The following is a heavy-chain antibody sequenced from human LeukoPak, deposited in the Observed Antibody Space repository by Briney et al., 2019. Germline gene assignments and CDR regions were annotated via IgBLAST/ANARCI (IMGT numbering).Heavy chain of an antibody. Sequence: SVKVSCKASGGTFSSYAISWVRQAPGQGLEWMGGIIPIFGTANYAQKFQGRVTITADKSTSTAYMELSSLRSEDTAVYYCARGVVDTILYYYYYMDVWGKGTTVTISS. V-gene: IGHV1-69*06. CDR2: IIPIFGTA. CDR3: ARGVVDTILYYYYYMDV. J-gene: IGHJ6*03. CDR1: GGTFSSYA. D-gene: IGHD5-18*01.